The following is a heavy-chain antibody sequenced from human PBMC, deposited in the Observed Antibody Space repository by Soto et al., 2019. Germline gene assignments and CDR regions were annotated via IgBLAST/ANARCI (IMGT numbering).Heavy chain of an antibody. CDR1: GFTLSSYI. Sequence: GGSLRLCCAASGFTLSSYIMNWVRQAPGKGLEWVSSISSSSSYIYYADSVKGRFTISRDNAKNSLYLQMNSLRAEDTAVYYCATKGTFDYWGQGTLVTVPS. V-gene: IGHV3-21*01. D-gene: IGHD1-1*01. J-gene: IGHJ4*02. CDR2: ISSSSSYI. CDR3: ATKGTFDY.